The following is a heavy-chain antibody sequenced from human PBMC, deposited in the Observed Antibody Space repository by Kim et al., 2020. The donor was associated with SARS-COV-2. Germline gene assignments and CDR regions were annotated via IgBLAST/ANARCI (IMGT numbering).Heavy chain of an antibody. CDR2: IYYSGST. Sequence: SETLSLTCTVSGGSISSSSYYWGWIRQPPGKGLEWIGSIYYSGSTYYNPSLKSRVTISVDTSKNQFSLKLSSVTAADTAVYYCARVGTMFDYWGQGTLVTVSS. CDR1: GGSISSSSYY. J-gene: IGHJ4*02. D-gene: IGHD1-1*01. V-gene: IGHV4-39*01. CDR3: ARVGTMFDY.